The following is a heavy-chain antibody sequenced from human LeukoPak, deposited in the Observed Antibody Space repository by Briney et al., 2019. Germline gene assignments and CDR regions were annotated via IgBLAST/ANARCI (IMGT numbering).Heavy chain of an antibody. CDR3: ARPVYGGHAGYFDY. D-gene: IGHD2-8*01. CDR1: GGSISSSSYY. V-gene: IGHV4-39*01. Sequence: SETLSLTCTVSGGSISSSSYYWGWIRQPPGKGLEWIGSIYYSGSTYYNPSLKSRVTISVDTSKNQFSLKLSSVTAADTAVYYCARPVYGGHAGYFDYWGQGTLVTVSS. CDR2: IYYSGST. J-gene: IGHJ4*02.